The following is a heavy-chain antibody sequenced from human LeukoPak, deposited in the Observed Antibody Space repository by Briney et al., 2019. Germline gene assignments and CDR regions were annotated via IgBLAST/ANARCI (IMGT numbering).Heavy chain of an antibody. CDR2: ISYDGSNK. Sequence: GGSLRLSCAASGFTFSSYGVHWVRQAPGKGLEWVAVISYDGSNKYYADSVKGRFTISRDNSKNTLYLQMNSLRAEDTAVYYCARGHIWFGELLYAFDYWGQGTLVTVSS. D-gene: IGHD3-10*01. CDR1: GFTFSSYG. J-gene: IGHJ4*02. V-gene: IGHV3-30*03. CDR3: ARGHIWFGELLYAFDY.